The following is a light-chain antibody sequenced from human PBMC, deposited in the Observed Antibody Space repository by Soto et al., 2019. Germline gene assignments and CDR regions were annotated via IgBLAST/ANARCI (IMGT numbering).Light chain of an antibody. J-gene: IGKJ1*01. CDR2: AAS. CDR3: QQSYSTPPTWT. Sequence: DIQMTQSPSSLSASVGDRVTITCRASQSISSYLNWYQQKPGKAPKLLIYAASSLQSGVPSGFSGSGSGTDFTLTISSLQPEDFATYYCQQSYSTPPTWTFGQGTKVDIK. CDR1: QSISSY. V-gene: IGKV1-39*01.